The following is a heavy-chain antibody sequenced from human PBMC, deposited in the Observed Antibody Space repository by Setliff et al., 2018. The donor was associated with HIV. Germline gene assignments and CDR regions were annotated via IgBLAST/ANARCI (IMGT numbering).Heavy chain of an antibody. V-gene: IGHV1-46*01. Sequence: ASVKVSCKASGYTFTTYYIHWVRQAPGQELEWMGILNPSEGTTSFAQKFQGRVTMTRDTSTSTVYMDLSSLRADDTAVYYCVRGYRSAWNSWFDAWGQGTRVTSPQ. CDR2: LNPSEGTT. J-gene: IGHJ5*02. CDR1: GYTFTTYY. D-gene: IGHD6-19*01. CDR3: VRGYRSAWNSWFDA.